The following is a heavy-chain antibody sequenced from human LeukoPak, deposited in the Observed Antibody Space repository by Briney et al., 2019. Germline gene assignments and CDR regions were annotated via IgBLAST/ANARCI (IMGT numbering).Heavy chain of an antibody. CDR1: GFSFSGYV. CDR3: AKDRDDSGDYAFDY. Sequence: GGSLRPSCAASGFSFSGYVMSWVRQAPGKGLEWVSVIGRSGDYTHYADSVKGRFTISRDNSKNTLSLQMSSLRAEDTAIYYCAKDRDDSGDYAFDYWGQGVLVTVSS. D-gene: IGHD4-17*01. V-gene: IGHV3-23*01. J-gene: IGHJ4*02. CDR2: IGRSGDYT.